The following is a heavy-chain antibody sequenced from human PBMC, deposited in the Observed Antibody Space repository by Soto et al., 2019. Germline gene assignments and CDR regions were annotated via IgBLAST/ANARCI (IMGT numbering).Heavy chain of an antibody. CDR2: INDRGSNA. CDR3: ARGDKLGTDYYYGMDV. V-gene: IGHV3-23*01. CDR1: GFAFMTYG. D-gene: IGHD7-27*01. Sequence: GGSLRLSCTASGFAFMTYGMNWVRQAPGKGLEWVANINDRGSNAVYADSAKGRFTISRDNSRNTLTLQMNTLRADDTAVYYCARGDKLGTDYYYGMDVWGQGTTVTVSS. J-gene: IGHJ6*02.